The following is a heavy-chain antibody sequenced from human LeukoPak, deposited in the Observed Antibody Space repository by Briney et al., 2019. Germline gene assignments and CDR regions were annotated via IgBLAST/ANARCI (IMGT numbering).Heavy chain of an antibody. D-gene: IGHD3-3*01. CDR1: GFIFSSHE. V-gene: IGHV3-48*03. Sequence: GGSLRLSCAASGFIFSSHEMNWVRQAPGKGLEWVSYVSSSARTIYYADSVKGRFTISRDNAKNSLYLQMNSLRAEDTAVYYCARDGETYYDFWSGWGYFDSWGQGTLVTVSS. CDR2: VSSSARTI. J-gene: IGHJ4*02. CDR3: ARDGETYYDFWSGWGYFDS.